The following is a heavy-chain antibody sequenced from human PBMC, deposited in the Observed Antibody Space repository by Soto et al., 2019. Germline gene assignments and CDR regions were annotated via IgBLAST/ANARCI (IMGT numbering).Heavy chain of an antibody. CDR1: GFTFSNYA. D-gene: IGHD4-17*01. Sequence: QVQLVESGGGVVQPGRSLRLSCAASGFTFSNYAIHWVRQAPGKGLEWVAVVSYDGSKKYYADSVKGRFTISGDNSKNTLYLQMNSLRAEDTAVYYCARDRGMTTVTTNFYYGMDVWGQGTTVTVSS. CDR2: VSYDGSKK. CDR3: ARDRGMTTVTTNFYYGMDV. J-gene: IGHJ6*02. V-gene: IGHV3-30-3*01.